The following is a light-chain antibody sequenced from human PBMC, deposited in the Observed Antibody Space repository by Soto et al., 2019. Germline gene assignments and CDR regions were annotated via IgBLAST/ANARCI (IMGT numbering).Light chain of an antibody. CDR3: QQYNNWPWT. Sequence: EVVMTQSPATLSVSPGERATLSCRASQSVSSNLAWYQQEPGQAPRLLIYGASTRATGIPARFSGGGSGTEFTLTISSLQSEDFADYYCQQYNNWPWTFGQGTKVDI. V-gene: IGKV3-15*01. CDR2: GAS. CDR1: QSVSSN. J-gene: IGKJ1*01.